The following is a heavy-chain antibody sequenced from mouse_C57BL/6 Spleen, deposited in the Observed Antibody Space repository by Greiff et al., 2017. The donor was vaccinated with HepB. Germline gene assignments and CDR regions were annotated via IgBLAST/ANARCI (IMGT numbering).Heavy chain of an antibody. CDR3: ARPGDYFYYAMDY. CDR1: GFTFSDYG. D-gene: IGHD1-1*01. Sequence: EVNVVESGGGLVKPGGSLKLSCAASGFTFSDYGMHWVRQAPEKGLEWVAYISSGSSTIYYADTVKGRFTISRDNAKNTLFLQMTSLRSEDTAMYYCARPGDYFYYAMDYWGQGTSVTVSS. CDR2: ISSGSSTI. J-gene: IGHJ4*01. V-gene: IGHV5-17*01.